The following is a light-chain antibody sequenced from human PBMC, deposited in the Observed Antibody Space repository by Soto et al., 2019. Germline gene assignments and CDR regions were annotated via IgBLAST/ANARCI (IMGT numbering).Light chain of an antibody. CDR1: SSDVGNYNY. V-gene: IGLV2-23*02. Sequence: HSVLTQPASVSGSPGQSITISCTGTSSDVGNYNYVSWYQQYPGRVPKLLIYMVSNRPSGVSNRFSASKSGNTASLTISGLQAEDEADYYCCAYAGRSTYVFGTGTKVTVL. CDR2: MVS. CDR3: CAYAGRSTYV. J-gene: IGLJ1*01.